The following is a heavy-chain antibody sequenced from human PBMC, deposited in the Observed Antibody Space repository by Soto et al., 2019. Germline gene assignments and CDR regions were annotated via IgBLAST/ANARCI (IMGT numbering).Heavy chain of an antibody. D-gene: IGHD3-3*01. CDR1: GYTFTSYG. Sequence: EASVKVSCKASGYTFTSYGISWVRQAPGLGPEWMGWISADTGDTKYSQKIKDRVTMTIETSTNTAYMELRSLKSDDTAVYYCARDGKTGGRLRFLEWFLDYWGQGTLVTVSS. J-gene: IGHJ4*02. CDR2: ISADTGDT. CDR3: ARDGKTGGRLRFLEWFLDY. V-gene: IGHV1-18*01.